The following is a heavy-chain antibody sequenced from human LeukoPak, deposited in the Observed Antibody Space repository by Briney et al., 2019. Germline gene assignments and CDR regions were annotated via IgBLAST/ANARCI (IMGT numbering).Heavy chain of an antibody. J-gene: IGHJ4*02. CDR1: GFTVSSNY. D-gene: IGHD6-19*01. CDR2: IYSGGST. Sequence: PGGSLRPSCAASGFTVSSNYMSWVRQAPGKGLEWVSVIYSGGSTYYADSVKGRFTISRDNSKNTLYLQMNSLRAEDTAVYYCARAPVAGPFDYWGQGTLVTVSS. CDR3: ARAPVAGPFDY. V-gene: IGHV3-66*01.